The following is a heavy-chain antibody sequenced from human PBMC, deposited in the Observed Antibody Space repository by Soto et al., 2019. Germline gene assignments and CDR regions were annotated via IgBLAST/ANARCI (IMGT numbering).Heavy chain of an antibody. CDR3: ARAGCGPRKTRYYFDY. J-gene: IGHJ4*02. Sequence: PGGSLRLSCAASGFTFSSYWMHWVRQAPGKGLVWVSRINSDGSSTSYADSVKGRFTISRDNAKNTLYLQMNSLRAEDTAVYYCARAGCGPRKTRYYFDYWGQGTLVTVSS. V-gene: IGHV3-74*01. CDR1: GFTFSSYW. D-gene: IGHD2-21*01. CDR2: INSDGSST.